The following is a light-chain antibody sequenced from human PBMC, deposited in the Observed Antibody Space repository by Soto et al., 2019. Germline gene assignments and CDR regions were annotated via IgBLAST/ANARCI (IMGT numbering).Light chain of an antibody. CDR1: QSVSSN. J-gene: IGKJ1*01. CDR3: QQYATSPWT. V-gene: IGKV3D-15*01. Sequence: EIVMTQSPATLSVSPGERATLSCRASQSVSSNLAWYQQKPGQAPRLLIYGASSRATGIPARFSGSGSGTEFTLTIGRLEPQDSAVYYCQQYATSPWTFGQGTKVDIK. CDR2: GAS.